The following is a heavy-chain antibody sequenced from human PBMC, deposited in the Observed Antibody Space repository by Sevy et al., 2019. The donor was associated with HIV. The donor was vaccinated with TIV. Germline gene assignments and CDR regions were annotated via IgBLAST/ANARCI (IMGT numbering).Heavy chain of an antibody. Sequence: GGSLRLSCAASGFTFSGSETHWVRQASGKGLEWVGRIRSRANGYSTTYAASVKGRFTISRDDSKNTAYLQMNSLKIEDRAVYYCTKDHGSLPWGPSGWFDPWGQGTLVTVSS. CDR1: GFTFSGSE. CDR3: TKDHGSLPWGPSGWFDP. V-gene: IGHV3-73*01. CDR2: IRSRANGYST. D-gene: IGHD3-16*01. J-gene: IGHJ5*02.